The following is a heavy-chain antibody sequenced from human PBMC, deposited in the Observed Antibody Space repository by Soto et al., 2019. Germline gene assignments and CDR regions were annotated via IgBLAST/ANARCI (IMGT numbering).Heavy chain of an antibody. D-gene: IGHD3-22*01. Sequence: QVQLVQSGAEVRKPGASVKVSCKASGYTFTTYDINWVRQATGQGLEWMGWMNPNSGNTVYAQKFQGRVPMNRNTSINTAYMELTSLTSDDPAVYYCARYHYYYCMDVWGQGTTVTVSS. CDR3: ARYHYYYCMDV. J-gene: IGHJ6*02. CDR2: MNPNSGNT. CDR1: GYTFTTYD. V-gene: IGHV1-8*01.